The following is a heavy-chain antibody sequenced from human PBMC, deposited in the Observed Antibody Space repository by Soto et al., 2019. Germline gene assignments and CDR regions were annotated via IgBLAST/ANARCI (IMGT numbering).Heavy chain of an antibody. CDR3: ARETYYYDSSGYYYFDY. D-gene: IGHD3-22*01. Sequence: SETLSLTCTVSGGSISSGVYYWSWIRQHPGKGLEWIGYIYYSGSTYYNPSLKSRVTISVDTSKNQFSLKLSSVTAADTAVYYCARETYYYDSSGYYYFDYWGQGTLVTVSS. CDR2: IYYSGST. J-gene: IGHJ4*02. V-gene: IGHV4-31*03. CDR1: GGSISSGVYY.